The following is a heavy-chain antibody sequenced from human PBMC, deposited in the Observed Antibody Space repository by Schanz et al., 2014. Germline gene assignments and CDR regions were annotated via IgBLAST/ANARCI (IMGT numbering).Heavy chain of an antibody. CDR2: IRYDGRNK. D-gene: IGHD5-18*01. V-gene: IGHV3-33*08. CDR1: GFTFIIYD. CDR3: ARGTDTAMEHRPFDY. Sequence: VQLLESGGALVRPGGSLRLSCAASGFTFIIYDIHWVRQAPGKGLEWVAVIRYDGRNKNFVESVKGRFTISRDNSNNTVYLQMNTLRAEDTAVYYCARGTDTAMEHRPFDYWGQGTLVTVSS. J-gene: IGHJ4*02.